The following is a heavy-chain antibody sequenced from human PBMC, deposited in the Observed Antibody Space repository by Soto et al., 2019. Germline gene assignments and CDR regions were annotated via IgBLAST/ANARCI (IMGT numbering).Heavy chain of an antibody. CDR1: GGSISIGDFY. D-gene: IGHD2-2*01. J-gene: IGHJ4*03. CDR2: IYYSGST. Sequence: SETLALTCTLSGGSISIGDFYWSWIRQPPGKGLELIGNIYYSGSTYYNPSLRSRAIMSVDTSQNQFSLKLSSLTAADTAVYFCARADAFSDRFDYWGQGAMVTVSS. V-gene: IGHV4-30-4*01. CDR3: ARADAFSDRFDY.